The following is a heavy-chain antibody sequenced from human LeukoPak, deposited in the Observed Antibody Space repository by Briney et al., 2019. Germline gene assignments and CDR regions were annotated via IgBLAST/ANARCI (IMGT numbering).Heavy chain of an antibody. CDR2: IKQDGSEK. Sequence: GGSLRLSCAASRFTFSSYWMSWVRQAPGKGLEWVANIKQDGSEKYYVDSVKGRFTISRDNAKNSLYLQMNSLRAEDTAVYYCAREGIRRGPYYFDCWGQGTLVTVSS. CDR3: AREGIRRGPYYFDC. V-gene: IGHV3-7*01. D-gene: IGHD2-21*01. J-gene: IGHJ4*02. CDR1: RFTFSSYW.